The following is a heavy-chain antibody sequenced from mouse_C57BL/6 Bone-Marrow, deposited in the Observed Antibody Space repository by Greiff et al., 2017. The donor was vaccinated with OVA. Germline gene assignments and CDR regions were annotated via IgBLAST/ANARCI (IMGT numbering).Heavy chain of an antibody. D-gene: IGHD1-1*01. J-gene: IGHJ3*01. V-gene: IGHV1-69*01. CDR2: IDPSDSYT. CDR3: ARWGTTVVAPAY. CDR1: GYTFTSYW. Sequence: QVQLKQPGAELVMPGASVKLSCKASGYTFTSYWMHWVKQRPGQGLEWIGEIDPSDSYTNYNQKFKGKSTLTVDKSSSTAYMQLSSLTSEDSAVYYCARWGTTVVAPAYWGQGTLVTVSA.